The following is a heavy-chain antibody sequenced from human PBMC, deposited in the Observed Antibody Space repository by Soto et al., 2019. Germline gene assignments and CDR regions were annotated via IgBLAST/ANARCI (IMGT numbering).Heavy chain of an antibody. J-gene: IGHJ3*02. Sequence: SETLSLTCTVSGGSVSSGSYYWSWIRQPPGKGLEWIGYIYYSGSTNYNPSLKSRVTISVDTSKNQFSLKLSSVTAADTAVYYCARGRRGYSYGRHLIAFDIWGQGTMVTVSS. D-gene: IGHD5-18*01. CDR2: IYYSGST. CDR3: ARGRRGYSYGRHLIAFDI. V-gene: IGHV4-61*01. CDR1: GGSVSSGSYY.